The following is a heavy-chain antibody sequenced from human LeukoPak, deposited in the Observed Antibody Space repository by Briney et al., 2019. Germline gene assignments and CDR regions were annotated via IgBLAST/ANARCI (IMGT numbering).Heavy chain of an antibody. CDR3: AREVFPSSWFDP. CDR1: GYAFTSYG. V-gene: IGHV1-18*01. J-gene: IGHJ5*02. CDR2: ISAYNGNT. Sequence: ASVKVSCKASGYAFTSYGISWVRQAPGQGLEWMGWISAYNGNTNYAQKLQGRVTMTTDTSTSTAYVELRSLRSDDTAVYYCAREVFPSSWFDPWGQGTLVTVSS. D-gene: IGHD2-21*01.